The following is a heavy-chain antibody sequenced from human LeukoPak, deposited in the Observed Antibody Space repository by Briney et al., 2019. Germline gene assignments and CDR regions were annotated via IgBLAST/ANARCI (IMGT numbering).Heavy chain of an antibody. J-gene: IGHJ4*02. CDR3: ATEYDNLDDYFDY. Sequence: SGGSLRLSCTASGFPFSGYGMHWVRQAPGKGPEWVAAISSDGSKKDYADSVKGRFSISRDKSKNTLYLQMNRLRPEDTAVYYCATEYDNLDDYFDYWGQRTLVVVSS. CDR1: GFPFSGYG. CDR2: ISSDGSKK. D-gene: IGHD1-1*01. V-gene: IGHV3-30*03.